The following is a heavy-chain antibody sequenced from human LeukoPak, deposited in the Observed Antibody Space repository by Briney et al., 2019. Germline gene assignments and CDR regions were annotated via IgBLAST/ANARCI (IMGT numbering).Heavy chain of an antibody. Sequence: GGSLRLSCAASGFTFSDYYMSWIRQAPGQGLEWVSYISSDSSSRHYIDSVKGRFTIFRDNARNSLYLQMNSLRAEDTAVYYCARDPPNAWGQGTLVTVSS. V-gene: IGHV3-11*06. CDR2: ISSDSSSR. D-gene: IGHD2-8*01. CDR3: ARDPPNA. J-gene: IGHJ5*02. CDR1: GFTFSDYY.